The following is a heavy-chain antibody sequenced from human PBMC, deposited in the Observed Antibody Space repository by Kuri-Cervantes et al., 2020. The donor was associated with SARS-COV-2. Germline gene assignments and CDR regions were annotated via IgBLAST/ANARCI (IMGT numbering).Heavy chain of an antibody. V-gene: IGHV3-7*01. CDR2: IKQDGSEK. J-gene: IGHJ6*02. CDR3: ARDTVYSSSSGGMDV. Sequence: GESLKISCAASGFTFSNYWMSWVRQAPGKGLEWVANIKQDGSEKYYVDSVKGRFTISRDNAKNSLYLQMNSLRAEDTAVYYCARDTVYSSSSGGMDVWGQGTTVTVSS. D-gene: IGHD6-6*01. CDR1: GFTFSNYW.